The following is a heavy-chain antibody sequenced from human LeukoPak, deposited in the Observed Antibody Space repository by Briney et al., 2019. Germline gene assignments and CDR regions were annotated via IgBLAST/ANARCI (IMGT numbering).Heavy chain of an antibody. CDR3: ARDPYSGNYGNYYYYYMDV. Sequence: GGSLRLSCAASGFTFSSYGMHWVRQAPGKGLEWVAVISYDGSNKYYADSVKGRFTISRDNAKNSLYLQMNSLGPEDTAVYYCARDPYSGNYGNYYYYYMDVWGKGTTVTVSS. CDR2: ISYDGSNK. CDR1: GFTFSSYG. D-gene: IGHD1-26*01. V-gene: IGHV3-30*03. J-gene: IGHJ6*03.